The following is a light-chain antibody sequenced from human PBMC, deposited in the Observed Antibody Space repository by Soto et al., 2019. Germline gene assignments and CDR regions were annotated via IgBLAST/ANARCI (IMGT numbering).Light chain of an antibody. CDR3: GSWDSSLSAYV. V-gene: IGLV1-51*01. CDR1: SSNIGSIT. CDR2: DDN. J-gene: IGLJ1*01. Sequence: QSVLTQPPSASGTPGQRVTISCSGSSSNIGSITVNWYQQLPGTAPKLLIYDDNKRPSGIPDRFSGSKSGTSATLGITGFQTGDEADYYCGSWDSSLSAYVFGTGTKVTVL.